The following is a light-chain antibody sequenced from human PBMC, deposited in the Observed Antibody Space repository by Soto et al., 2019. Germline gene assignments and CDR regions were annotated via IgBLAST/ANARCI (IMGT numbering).Light chain of an antibody. CDR3: QQYDTSPWT. V-gene: IGKV3-20*01. J-gene: IGKJ1*01. CDR2: GAT. Sequence: EIELTQSPGTLSLSPGETATLSCRASQSVNSAYLAWYQVRLGQAPRLLVFGATTRASGIPDRFSGSGSGTDFTLSISRRESEDFAVYYCQQYDTSPWTFGQGTKVEI. CDR1: QSVNSAY.